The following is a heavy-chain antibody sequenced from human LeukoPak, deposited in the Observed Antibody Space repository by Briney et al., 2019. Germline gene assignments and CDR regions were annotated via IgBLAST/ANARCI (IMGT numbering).Heavy chain of an antibody. Sequence: SETLSLTCAVYGGSLNGHYWSWIRQPPGKGLEWIGEGSESGGTKFNPSLKSRVTISVDTSKNQFSLKLSSVTAAGTAVYYCARRAFGVVKDHWAEYFQHWGQGTLVTVSS. CDR1: GGSLNGHY. V-gene: IGHV4-34*01. CDR3: ARRAFGVVKDHWAEYFQH. J-gene: IGHJ1*01. CDR2: GSESGGT. D-gene: IGHD3-3*01.